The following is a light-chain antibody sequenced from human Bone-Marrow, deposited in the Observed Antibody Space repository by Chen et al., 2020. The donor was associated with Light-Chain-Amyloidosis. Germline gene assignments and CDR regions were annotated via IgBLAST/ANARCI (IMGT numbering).Light chain of an antibody. CDR3: QSYQGSSQGV. Sequence: NFMLTQPHSVSESPGKTVIISCTRSSGSIATNYVQWYQQRPGSSPTTVIYEDDQRPSGVPDRFSVAIDRSSNSASLTISGLKTEDEAAFYCQSYQGSSQGVFGGGTKLTVL. CDR2: EDD. J-gene: IGLJ3*02. CDR1: SGSIATNY. V-gene: IGLV6-57*01.